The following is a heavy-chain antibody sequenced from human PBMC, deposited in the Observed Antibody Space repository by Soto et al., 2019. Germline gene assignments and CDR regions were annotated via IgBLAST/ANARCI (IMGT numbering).Heavy chain of an antibody. J-gene: IGHJ6*02. Sequence: WTWIRHLPGDGLEWFRYINHRGNSYYNPSLESRVSMSLDTSKNQFSLNLSSVTAADTAVYYCARELPQRQGRNMDVWGQGTTVTVSS. V-gene: IGHV4-31*02. CDR3: ARELPQRQGRNMDV. CDR2: INHRGNS. D-gene: IGHD1-1*01.